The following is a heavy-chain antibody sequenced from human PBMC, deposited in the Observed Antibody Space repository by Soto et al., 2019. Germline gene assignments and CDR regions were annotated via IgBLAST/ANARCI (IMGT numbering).Heavy chain of an antibody. J-gene: IGHJ5*02. CDR3: ARGKGHTGLNCFDP. CDR2: IYHSGSI. V-gene: IGHV4-38-2*01. CDR1: GYSISSGYY. D-gene: IGHD2-21*02. Sequence: SETLSLTCAVSGYSISSGYYWGWIRQPPGKGLEWIGSIYHSGSIYYNPSLKSRVSISVDTSKNHFSLKLSSVTAADTAVYYCARGKGHTGLNCFDPWGQGTLVTVS.